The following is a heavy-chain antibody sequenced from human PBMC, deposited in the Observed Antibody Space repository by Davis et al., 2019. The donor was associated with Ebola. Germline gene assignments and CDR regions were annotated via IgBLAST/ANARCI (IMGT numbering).Heavy chain of an antibody. J-gene: IGHJ3*01. CDR3: ARDPGYYPDAFDF. V-gene: IGHV1-18*01. D-gene: IGHD3-22*01. Sequence: ASVKVSCKSSGYRFTSSGISWVRQAPGQGLEWMGWIGGYNGKTNYDQRFQGRVSMTMDTSTSTAHMELRSLRSDDTAVYYCARDPGYYPDAFDFSGQGTMVTVSS. CDR1: GYRFTSSG. CDR2: IGGYNGKT.